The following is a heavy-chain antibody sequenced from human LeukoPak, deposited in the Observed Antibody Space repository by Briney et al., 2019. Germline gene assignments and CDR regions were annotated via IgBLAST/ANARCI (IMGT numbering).Heavy chain of an antibody. CDR3: ARHGGLYDILTGYSTSPFDY. Sequence: SETLSLTCTVSGGSISSYYWSWIRQPPGKGLEWIGHIYTSGSTNYNPSLKSRVTISVDTSKNQFSLKLSSVTAADTAVYYCARHGGLYDILTGYSTSPFDYWGQGTLVTVSS. CDR1: GGSISSYY. J-gene: IGHJ4*02. D-gene: IGHD3-9*01. CDR2: IYTSGST. V-gene: IGHV4-4*09.